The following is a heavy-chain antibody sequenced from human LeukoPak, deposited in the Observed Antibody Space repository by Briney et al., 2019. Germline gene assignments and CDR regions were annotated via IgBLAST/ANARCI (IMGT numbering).Heavy chain of an antibody. V-gene: IGHV4-30-4*01. D-gene: IGHD2-21*02. CDR1: GGSISSGDYY. J-gene: IGHJ4*02. Sequence: PSETLSLTCTVSGGSISSGDYYWSWIRQPPGKGLEWIGYIYYSGSTYYNPSHKSRVTISVDTSKNQFSLKLSSVTAADTAVYYCARGTYCGGDCYPFEIDYWGQGTLVTVSS. CDR3: ARGTYCGGDCYPFEIDY. CDR2: IYYSGST.